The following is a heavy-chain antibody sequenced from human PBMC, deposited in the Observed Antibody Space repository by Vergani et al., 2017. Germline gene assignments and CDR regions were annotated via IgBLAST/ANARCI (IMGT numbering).Heavy chain of an antibody. V-gene: IGHV3-64*04. D-gene: IGHD2-15*01. J-gene: IGHJ5*02. CDR1: GFTFSSYA. Sequence: VQLVESGGGLVQPGGSLRLSCSASGFTFSSYAMHWVRQAPGKGLEYVSAISSNGGSTYYADSVKGRFTISRDNSKNTLYLQMNSLRAEGTAVYYCASGGYCSGGSCYSNWFDPWGQGTLVTVSS. CDR2: ISSNGGST. CDR3: ASGGYCSGGSCYSNWFDP.